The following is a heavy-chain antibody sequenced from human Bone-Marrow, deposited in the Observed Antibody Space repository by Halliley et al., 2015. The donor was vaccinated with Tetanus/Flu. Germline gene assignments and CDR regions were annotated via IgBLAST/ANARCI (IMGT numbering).Heavy chain of an antibody. D-gene: IGHD6-13*01. CDR3: TKSGGGVRTYSTGWYGYYNYYGLDV. CDR1: RFNFDEYA. CDR2: VSWNNSTI. J-gene: IGHJ6*02. V-gene: IGHV3-9*01. Sequence: SLRLSCVGSRFNFDEYAIHWVRQVPGKGLEWVSGVSWNNSTIGYADSVKGRFTVSRDNAKNSLYLQMNRLRAEDTALYYCTKSGGGVRTYSTGWYGYYNYYGLDVWGQGTAVTVSS.